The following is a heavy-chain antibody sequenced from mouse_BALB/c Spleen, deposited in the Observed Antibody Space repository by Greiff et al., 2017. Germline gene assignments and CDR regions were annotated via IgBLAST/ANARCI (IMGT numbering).Heavy chain of an antibody. V-gene: IGHV5-17*02. CDR3: ARSRTGVDY. Sequence: EVKLMESGGGLVQPGGSRKLSCAASGFTFSSFGMHWVRQAPEKGLEWVAYISSGSSTIYYADTVKGRFTISRDNPKNTLLLPMTSLRSEDTAMSYCARSRTGVDYWGQGTTLTVSS. D-gene: IGHD4-1*01. CDR2: ISSGSSTI. CDR1: GFTFSSFG. J-gene: IGHJ2*01.